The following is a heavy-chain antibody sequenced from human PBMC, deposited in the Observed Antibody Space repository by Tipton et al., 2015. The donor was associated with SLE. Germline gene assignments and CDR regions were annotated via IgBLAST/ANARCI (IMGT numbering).Heavy chain of an antibody. CDR3: ARAQATYSLVNYMDV. CDR2: ISSSSSYI. V-gene: IGHV3-21*01. D-gene: IGHD2-21*01. CDR1: GFTFSSYS. J-gene: IGHJ6*03. Sequence: GSLRLSCAASGFTFSSYSMNWVRQAPGKGLEWVSSISSSSSYIYYADSVKGRFTISRDNAKNSLYLQMNSLRAEDTAVYYCARAQATYSLVNYMDVWGKGTTVTVSS.